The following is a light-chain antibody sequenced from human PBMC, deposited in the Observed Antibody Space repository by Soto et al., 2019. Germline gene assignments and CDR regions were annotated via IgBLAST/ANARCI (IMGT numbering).Light chain of an antibody. CDR1: QGVSSN. J-gene: IGKJ5*01. V-gene: IGKV1-9*01. Sequence: DIQVTQSPSFLSASVGDRVTITCRASQGVSSNLAWYQQKPGKAPKLLIYAASTLQSGVPSRFSGSGSGTEFTLTISSMQPEDFATYYCQQFNSYPITFGQGTRLEI. CDR2: AAS. CDR3: QQFNSYPIT.